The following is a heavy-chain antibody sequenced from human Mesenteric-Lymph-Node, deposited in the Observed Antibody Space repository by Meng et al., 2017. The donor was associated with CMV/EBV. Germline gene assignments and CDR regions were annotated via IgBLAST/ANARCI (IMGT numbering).Heavy chain of an antibody. CDR3: GGDDMRNTMDV. CDR1: GFTFSTYW. Sequence: GESLKISCVASGFTFSTYWVTWVRQIPGKGLEWVANINPDEREKYYVDSVKGRFTISRDNAKNSLYLQMNSLRAEDTAVYYCGGDDMRNTMDVWGQGTTVTVSS. V-gene: IGHV3-7*01. J-gene: IGHJ6*02. D-gene: IGHD1/OR15-1a*01. CDR2: INPDEREK.